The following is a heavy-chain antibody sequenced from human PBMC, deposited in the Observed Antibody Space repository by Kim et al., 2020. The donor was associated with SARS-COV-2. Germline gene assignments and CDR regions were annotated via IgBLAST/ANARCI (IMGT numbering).Heavy chain of an antibody. CDR1: GFTFSSYG. V-gene: IGHV3-30*18. CDR2: ISYDGSDK. J-gene: IGHJ4*02. CDR3: VKDRHVWDSYSSYDY. D-gene: IGHD3-16*02. Sequence: GGSLRLSCATSGFTFSSYGMHWVRQAPGKGLEWVAVISYDGSDKYYSDSVKGRFTISRDNSKNTLYLQMNSLRAEDTAVYYCVKDRHVWDSYSSYDYWGQGTPVTVSS.